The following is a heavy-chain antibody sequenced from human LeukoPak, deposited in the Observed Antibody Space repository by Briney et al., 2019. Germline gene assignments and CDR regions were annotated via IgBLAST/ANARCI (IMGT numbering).Heavy chain of an antibody. CDR3: ARGSWFGGD. J-gene: IGHJ4*02. Sequence: GGSLRLSCAASGFTFSSYGMSWVRQAPGKGLEWVANIKQDGSEKDYVDSVKGRFTISRDNAKDSLYLQMNSLRADDTAVYYCARGSWFGGDWGQGTLITVSS. CDR1: GFTFSSYG. CDR2: IKQDGSEK. V-gene: IGHV3-7*01. D-gene: IGHD3-10*01.